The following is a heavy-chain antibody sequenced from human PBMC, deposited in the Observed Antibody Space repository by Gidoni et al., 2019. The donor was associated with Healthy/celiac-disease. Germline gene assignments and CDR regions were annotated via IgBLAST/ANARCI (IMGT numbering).Heavy chain of an antibody. J-gene: IGHJ3*02. CDR1: GGSFSGYY. V-gene: IGHV4-34*01. D-gene: IGHD2-2*01. CDR2: INHSGST. CDR3: ARYLLWPFDAFDI. Sequence: QVQLQQWGAGLLKPSETLSLTCAVYGGSFSGYYWSWIRQPPGKVLEWIGEINHSGSTNYNPSLKSRVTISVDTSKNQFSLKLSSVTAADTAVYYCARYLLWPFDAFDIWGQGTMVTVSS.